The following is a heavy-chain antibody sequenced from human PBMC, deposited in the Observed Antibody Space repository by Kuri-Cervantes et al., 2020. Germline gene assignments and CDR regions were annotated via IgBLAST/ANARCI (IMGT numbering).Heavy chain of an antibody. J-gene: IGHJ5*02. D-gene: IGHD2-8*02. CDR1: SYSINSGYY. Sequence: SETLSLTCTVSSYSINSGYYWGWIRQPPGKGLEWIGSIYHSGSTYYNPSLKSRVTISVDTSKNQFSLKLSSVTAADTAVYYCARGGCTGSVCYRGPHNWFDPWGQGTLVTVSS. CDR3: ARGGCTGSVCYRGPHNWFDP. V-gene: IGHV4-38-2*02. CDR2: IYHSGST.